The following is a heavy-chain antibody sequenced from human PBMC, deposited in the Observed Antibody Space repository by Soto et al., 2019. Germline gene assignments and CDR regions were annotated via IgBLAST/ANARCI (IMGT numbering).Heavy chain of an antibody. V-gene: IGHV3-23*01. CDR3: AKDRSSWAYYYGMDV. J-gene: IGHJ6*02. D-gene: IGHD6-13*01. CDR1: GFTFSSYA. CDR2: VSSSGGNT. Sequence: GGSLRFSCAASGFTFSSYAMNWVRQAPGKGLEWVSGVSSSGGNTYYADSVKGRFTVSRDNSRNTLYLQMNSLRVDDTALYYCAKDRSSWAYYYGMDVWGQGTTVTVSS.